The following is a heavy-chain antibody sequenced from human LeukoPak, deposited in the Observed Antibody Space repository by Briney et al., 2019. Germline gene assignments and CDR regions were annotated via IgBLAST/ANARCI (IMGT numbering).Heavy chain of an antibody. CDR2: INPNSGGT. CDR3: APDYYDSRFGDY. J-gene: IGHJ4*02. Sequence: ASVKVSCKASGYTFTGYYMYWVRQAPGQGLEWMGWINPNSGGTNYAQKFQGRVTMTRDTSISTAYMELSRLRSDDTAVYYCAPDYYDSRFGDYWGQGTLVTVSS. V-gene: IGHV1-2*02. D-gene: IGHD3-22*01. CDR1: GYTFTGYY.